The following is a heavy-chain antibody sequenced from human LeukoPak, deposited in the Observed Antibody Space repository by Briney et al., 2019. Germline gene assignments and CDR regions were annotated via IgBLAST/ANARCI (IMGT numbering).Heavy chain of an antibody. D-gene: IGHD6-13*01. J-gene: IGHJ5*02. V-gene: IGHV4-34*01. Sequence: PSETLSLTCTVSGGSISSYYWSWIRQPPGKGLEWIGEINHSGSTSYNPSLKSRVTILVDTSKNQFSLILSSVTAADTAVYYCAISAAALFDPWGQGTLVTVSS. CDR3: AISAAALFDP. CDR1: GGSISSYY. CDR2: INHSGST.